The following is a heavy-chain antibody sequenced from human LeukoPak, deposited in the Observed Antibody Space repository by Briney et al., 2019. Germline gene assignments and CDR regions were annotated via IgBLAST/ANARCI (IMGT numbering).Heavy chain of an antibody. D-gene: IGHD3-22*01. CDR3: ARILGDSSGYHYMILFGVFDI. J-gene: IGHJ3*02. CDR2: ISAYNGNT. Sequence: ASVKVSCKASGYTFTSYGISWVRQAPGQGLEGMGWISAYNGNTNYAQKLQGRVTMTTDTSTSTAYMELRSRRSDDTAVYYCARILGDSSGYHYMILFGVFDIWGQGTMVTVSS. CDR1: GYTFTSYG. V-gene: IGHV1-18*01.